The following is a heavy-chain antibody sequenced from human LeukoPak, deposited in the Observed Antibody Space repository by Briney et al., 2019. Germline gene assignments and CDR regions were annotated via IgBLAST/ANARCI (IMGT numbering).Heavy chain of an antibody. D-gene: IGHD5-18*01. CDR1: RFSFSDYD. CDR2: ISSDGSRK. J-gene: IGHJ3*02. Sequence: GGSLRLSCRASRFSFSDYDMHWVRQAPGKGLEWVAVISSDGSRKHYGDSVKGRFTISRDNSESTLFLQMNSLRTDDTSVYYCARGSVDTAMVIWSDAFDIWGQGTMVTVSS. CDR3: ARGSVDTAMVIWSDAFDI. V-gene: IGHV3-30*03.